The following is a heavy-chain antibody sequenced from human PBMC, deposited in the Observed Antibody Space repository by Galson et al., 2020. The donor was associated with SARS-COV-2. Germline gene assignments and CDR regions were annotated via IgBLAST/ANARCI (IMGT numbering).Heavy chain of an antibody. CDR2: IDWDDDK. D-gene: IGHD3-9*01. V-gene: IGHV2-70*11. CDR3: ARSHYEMLTGYWNWFDP. J-gene: IGHJ5*02. CDR1: GFSLSTSGMC. Sequence: SGPTLVKPTQTLTLTCTFSGFSLSTSGMCVSWIRQPPGKALEWLARIDWDDDKYYSTSLKTRLTISKDTSKNQVVLTMTNMDPVDTATYYCARSHYEMLTGYWNWFDPWGQGTLVTVSA.